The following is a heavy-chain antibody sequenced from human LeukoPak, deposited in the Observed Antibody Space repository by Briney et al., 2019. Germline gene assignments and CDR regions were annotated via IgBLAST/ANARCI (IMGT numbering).Heavy chain of an antibody. V-gene: IGHV3-21*01. D-gene: IGHD5-24*01. CDR2: ISTSSSYI. CDR3: ARDRWLQSEDYYMDV. CDR1: GFTFSSYS. Sequence: GGSLRLSCAASGFTFSSYSMNWVRQAPGKGLEWVSSISTSSSYIYYADSVKGRFTISRDNARNSLYLQMNCLRAEDTAVYYCARDRWLQSEDYYMDVWGKGTTVTISS. J-gene: IGHJ6*03.